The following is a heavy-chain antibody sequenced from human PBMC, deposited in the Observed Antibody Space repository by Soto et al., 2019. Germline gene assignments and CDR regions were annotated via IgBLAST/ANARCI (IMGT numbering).Heavy chain of an antibody. CDR2: IDPIDSYT. J-gene: IGHJ6*02. D-gene: IGHD3-10*01. CDR1: GYSFTNYW. V-gene: IGHV5-10-1*01. Sequence: PGASLKISCQGSGYSFTNYWISWVRQLPGKGLEWMGRIDPIDSYTNYSPSFQGHVTISADKSISTAYLQWSSLKASDTAMYYCARHEKRRRYYGSGSYYSTYYYYYGMDVWGQGTTVTVSS. CDR3: ARHEKRRRYYGSGSYYSTYYYYYGMDV.